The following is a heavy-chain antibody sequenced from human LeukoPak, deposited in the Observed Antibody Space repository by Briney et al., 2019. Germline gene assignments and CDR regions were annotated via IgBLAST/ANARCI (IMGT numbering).Heavy chain of an antibody. CDR1: GFTFSDYY. D-gene: IGHD2-15*01. CDR2: ITSGFTP. Sequence: PGGSLRLSCAASGFTFSDYYMSWIRQAPGKGLEWVSGITSGFTPHYADSVKGRFTISRDNSKNMFHLQLNSLRAEDTAVYYCAKDYSDSRVADVFFEYWGQGTLVTVSS. V-gene: IGHV3-23*01. CDR3: AKDYSDSRVADVFFEY. J-gene: IGHJ4*02.